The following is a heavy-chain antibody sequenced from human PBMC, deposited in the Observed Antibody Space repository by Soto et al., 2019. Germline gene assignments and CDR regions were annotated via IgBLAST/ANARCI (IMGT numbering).Heavy chain of an antibody. CDR1: GFSFSSSA. CDR2: TSYNENEK. Sequence: QVHLAESGGGVVQPGRSLRLSCAASGFSFSSSAMHWVRQAPGKGLEWVAVTSYNENEKYYADSVKGRFAISRDNSKKTLYLQMNSLRAEDTALYYCARGYYDFWSGSDWGQGTLVTVSS. J-gene: IGHJ4*02. V-gene: IGHV3-30*03. D-gene: IGHD3-3*01. CDR3: ARGYYDFWSGSD.